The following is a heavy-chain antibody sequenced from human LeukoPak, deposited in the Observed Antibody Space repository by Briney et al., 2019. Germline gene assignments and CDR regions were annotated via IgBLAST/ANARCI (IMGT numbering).Heavy chain of an antibody. CDR3: ARLPAQNWFDP. D-gene: IGHD2-2*01. CDR2: IFHSGTT. J-gene: IGHJ5*02. V-gene: IGHV4-39*01. CDR1: GGSISSSNYF. Sequence: SETLSLTCTVSGGSISSSNYFWGWLRQPPGKGLEWIGSIFHSGTTYHNPSLKSRVTTSVDTSKNQFSLKLSFVTAADTAVYYCARLPAQNWFDPWGQGTLVTVSS.